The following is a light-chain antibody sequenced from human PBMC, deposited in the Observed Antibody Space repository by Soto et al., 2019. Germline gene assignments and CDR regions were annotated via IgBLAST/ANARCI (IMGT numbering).Light chain of an antibody. CDR2: GAS. CDR3: QQYGSSPGT. CDR1: QLVTSRY. V-gene: IGKV3-20*01. Sequence: EIVLTQSPGTLSLSPGEIATLSCSSSQLVTSRYLAWYQQKPGQAPSLLIFGASIRDSGVTDRFSGSGSWTDFTLTIVRLEAEDSAVYYCQQYGSSPGTFGQGTKVEIK. J-gene: IGKJ1*01.